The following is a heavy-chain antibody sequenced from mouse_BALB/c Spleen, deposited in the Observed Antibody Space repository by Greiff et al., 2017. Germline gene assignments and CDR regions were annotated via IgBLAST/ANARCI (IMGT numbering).Heavy chain of an antibody. J-gene: IGHJ3*01. Sequence: VQLQQSAAELARPGASVKMSCKASGYTFTSYTMHWVKQRPGQGLEWIGYINPSSGYTEYNQKFKDKTTLTADKSSSTAYMQLSSLTSEDSAVYYCARGGTTVPSWFAYWGRGTLVTVSA. D-gene: IGHD1-1*01. CDR3: ARGGTTVPSWFAY. CDR2: INPSSGYT. V-gene: IGHV1-4*02. CDR1: GYTFTSYT.